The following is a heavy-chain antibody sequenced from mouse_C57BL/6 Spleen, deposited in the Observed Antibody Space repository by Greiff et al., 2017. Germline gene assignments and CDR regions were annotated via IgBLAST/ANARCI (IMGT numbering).Heavy chain of an antibody. D-gene: IGHD2-5*01. CDR3: ARSAYYSNYEGAMDY. CDR2: IWSGGST. Sequence: QVHVKQSGPGLVQPSQSLSITCTVSGFSLTSYGVHWVRQSPGKGLEWLGVIWSGGSTDYNAAFISRLSISKDNSKSQVFFKMNSLQADDTAIYYCARSAYYSNYEGAMDYWGQGTSVTVSS. J-gene: IGHJ4*01. V-gene: IGHV2-2*01. CDR1: GFSLTSYG.